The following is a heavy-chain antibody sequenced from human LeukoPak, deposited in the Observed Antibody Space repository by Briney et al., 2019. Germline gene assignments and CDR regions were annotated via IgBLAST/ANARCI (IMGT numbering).Heavy chain of an antibody. J-gene: IGHJ4*02. D-gene: IGHD1-1*01. CDR2: IHYSGSI. V-gene: IGHV4-61*01. Sequence: KPSETLSLTCTVSGGSISSSSYYLSWIRQPPGKGLEWIGYIHYSGSINYNPSLKSRVTISVDTSKNQFSLRLSSVTAADTALYYCASGFRGQLGYFDYWGQGTLVTVSS. CDR3: ASGFRGQLGYFDY. CDR1: GGSISSSSYY.